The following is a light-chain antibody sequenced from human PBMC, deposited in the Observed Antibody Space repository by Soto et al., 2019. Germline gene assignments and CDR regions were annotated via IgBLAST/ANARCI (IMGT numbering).Light chain of an antibody. Sequence: DIQMTQSPSSLSASVGDRVTITCRASQSISSYLHWYQQKPGKAPKLLIYAASSMKSGVPSRFSGSGSGTDLNHTISSVQPEDFATYYCQQSSSTSTWTGGQGTEVEIK. CDR2: AAS. CDR3: QQSSSTSTWT. J-gene: IGKJ1*01. CDR1: QSISSY. V-gene: IGKV1-39*01.